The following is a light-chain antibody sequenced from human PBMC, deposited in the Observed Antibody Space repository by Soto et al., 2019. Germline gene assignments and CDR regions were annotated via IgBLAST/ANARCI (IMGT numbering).Light chain of an antibody. J-gene: IGKJ1*01. Sequence: DSQMTQWPSTLSGSVGDRVTITCRASQTISSWLAWYQQKPGKAPKLLIYKASTLKSGVPSRFSGSGSGTEFTLTISSLQPDDFATYYCQHHNSYSEAFGQGTKVDIK. CDR2: KAS. V-gene: IGKV1-5*03. CDR3: QHHNSYSEA. CDR1: QTISSW.